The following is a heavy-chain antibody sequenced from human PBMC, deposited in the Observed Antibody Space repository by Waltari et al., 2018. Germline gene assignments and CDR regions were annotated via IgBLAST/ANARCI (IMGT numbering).Heavy chain of an antibody. V-gene: IGHV1-69*12. D-gene: IGHD3-10*01. CDR3: ARANVGSHWACDY. J-gene: IGHJ4*02. CDR1: GGTFSSYG. CDR2: IIPIFGTA. Sequence: QVQLVQSGAEVKKPGSSVKVSCKPSGGTFSSYGISWLRQAPGQGLEWMGGIIPIFGTASYAQKYQGRVTITADESTTTASMELRSLRTEDTAMYYCARANVGSHWACDYWGQGTLVTVSS.